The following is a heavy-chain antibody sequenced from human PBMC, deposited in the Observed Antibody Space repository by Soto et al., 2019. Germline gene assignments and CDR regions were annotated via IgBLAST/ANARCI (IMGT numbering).Heavy chain of an antibody. Sequence: ASVKVSCKASGYTFTGYYMHWLRQAPGQGLEWMGWINPNSGGTNYAQKFQGWVTMTRDTSISTAYMELSRLRSDDTAVYYCARGPNYDILTGTLSNYYYYGMDVWGQGTTVTVSS. D-gene: IGHD3-9*01. CDR2: INPNSGGT. V-gene: IGHV1-2*04. J-gene: IGHJ6*02. CDR3: ARGPNYDILTGTLSNYYYYGMDV. CDR1: GYTFTGYY.